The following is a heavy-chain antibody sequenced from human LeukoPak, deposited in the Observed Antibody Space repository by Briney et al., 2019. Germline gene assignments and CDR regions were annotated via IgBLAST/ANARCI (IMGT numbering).Heavy chain of an antibody. CDR2: ISSSSSYI. V-gene: IGHV3-21*01. J-gene: IGHJ4*02. CDR1: GFTFSSYS. CDR3: AREDTVTAKFDY. Sequence: GGSLRLSCAGSGFTFSSYSMNWVRQAPGKGVKWVSSISSSSSYIYYADSVKGRFTISRDNAKNSLYQQMNSLRAEDTAVYYCAREDTVTAKFDYWGQGTLVTVSS. D-gene: IGHD4-17*01.